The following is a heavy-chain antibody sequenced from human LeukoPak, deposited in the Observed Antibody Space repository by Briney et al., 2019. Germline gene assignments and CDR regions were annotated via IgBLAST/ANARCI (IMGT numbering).Heavy chain of an antibody. V-gene: IGHV3-21*01. CDR3: ARRDCSSTSCSYYYYGMDV. Sequence: GGSLRLSCAASGFTFSSYSMNWVRQAPGKGLEWVSSISSSSSYIYYADSVKGRFTISRDNAKNSLYLQMNSLRAEDTAVYYCARRDCSSTSCSYYYYGMDVWGQGTTVTVSS. CDR2: ISSSSSYI. CDR1: GFTFSSYS. D-gene: IGHD2-2*01. J-gene: IGHJ6*02.